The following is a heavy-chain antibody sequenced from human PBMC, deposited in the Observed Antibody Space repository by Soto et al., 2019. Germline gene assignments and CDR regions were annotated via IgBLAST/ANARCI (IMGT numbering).Heavy chain of an antibody. J-gene: IGHJ6*02. V-gene: IGHV3-66*01. CDR1: GLTVSNNY. CDR3: SRGASIAVVPALDF. D-gene: IGHD2-2*01. Sequence: GGSLRLSCAASGLTVSNNYMSWVSQAPGKGMERVAVIYSGGNTYYADSVKGRFTISRDNSKNMLYLQMNNLRVEDTAVFYCSRGASIAVVPALDFWGQGTTVTVS. CDR2: IYSGGNT.